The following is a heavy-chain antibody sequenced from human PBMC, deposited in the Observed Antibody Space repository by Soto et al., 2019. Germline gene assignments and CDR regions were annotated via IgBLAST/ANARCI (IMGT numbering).Heavy chain of an antibody. J-gene: IGHJ6*03. D-gene: IGHD1-26*01. CDR1: GGSISSYY. V-gene: IGHV4-59*04. CDR3: ARHSASSWSYYYYMDV. CDR2: IYYSGST. Sequence: LTCTVSGGSISSYYWSWIRQPPGKGLEWIGYIYYSGSTYYNPSLKSRVTISVDTSKNQFSLKLSSVTAADTAVYYCARHSASSWSYYYYMDVWGKGTTVTVSS.